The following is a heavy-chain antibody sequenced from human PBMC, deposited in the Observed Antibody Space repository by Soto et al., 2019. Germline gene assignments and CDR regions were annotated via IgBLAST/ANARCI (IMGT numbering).Heavy chain of an antibody. J-gene: IGHJ5*02. D-gene: IGHD3-3*01. CDR1: GYTFTSYG. Sequence: ASVKVSCKASGYTFTSYGISWVRQAPGQGLEWMGWISAYNGNTNYAQKLQGRVTMTTDTSTSTAYMELRSLRSDDTAVYYCARDYYDFWSGYSGFDPWGQGTLVTVSS. V-gene: IGHV1-18*01. CDR3: ARDYYDFWSGYSGFDP. CDR2: ISAYNGNT.